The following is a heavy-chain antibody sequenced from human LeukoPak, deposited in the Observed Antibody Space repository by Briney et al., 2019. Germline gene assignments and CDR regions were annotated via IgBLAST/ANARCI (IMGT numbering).Heavy chain of an antibody. CDR2: IYSSGST. Sequence: SETLSLTCTVSGYSISSGSTGGGTRRPPGKGLEWIGYIYSSGSTIYNPSLKSRVTISIDTSKNQFSLKLISVTAEDTAVYYCAGDWNWGQGTLVTVSS. J-gene: IGHJ4*02. CDR3: AGDWN. D-gene: IGHD3-3*01. CDR1: GYSISSGST. V-gene: IGHV4-28*03.